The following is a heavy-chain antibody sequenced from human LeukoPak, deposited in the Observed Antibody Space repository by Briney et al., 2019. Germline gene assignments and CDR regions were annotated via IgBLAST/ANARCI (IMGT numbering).Heavy chain of an antibody. V-gene: IGHV4-34*01. CDR3: ARGLWSGYYRYYYYYMDV. Sequence: SETLSLICAVYGGSFSGYYWSWIRQPPGKGLEWIGEINHSGSTNYNPSLKSRVTISVDTSKNQFSLKLSSVTAADTAVYYCARGLWSGYYRYYYYYMDVWGKGTTVTVSS. J-gene: IGHJ6*03. CDR1: GGSFSGYY. CDR2: INHSGST. D-gene: IGHD3-3*01.